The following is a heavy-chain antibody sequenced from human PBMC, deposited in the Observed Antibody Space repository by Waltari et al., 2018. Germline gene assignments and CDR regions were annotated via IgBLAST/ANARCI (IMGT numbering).Heavy chain of an antibody. D-gene: IGHD3-10*01. V-gene: IGHV1-18*01. Sequence: QVQLVQSGDEVKKPGDSVKVSCTPSGYTFPNYSISWVRQAPGQGLEWMGWISAYNGDTNYAQEFQGRVTMTTDTSTSTAYMELRSLKSDDTAMYYCARPSLGLYYYHGMDVWGQGTTVTVSS. CDR2: ISAYNGDT. J-gene: IGHJ6*02. CDR3: ARPSLGLYYYHGMDV. CDR1: GYTFPNYS.